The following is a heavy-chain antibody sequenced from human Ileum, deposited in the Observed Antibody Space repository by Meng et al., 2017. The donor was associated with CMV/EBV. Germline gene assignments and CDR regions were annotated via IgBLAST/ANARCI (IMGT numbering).Heavy chain of an antibody. J-gene: IGHJ4*02. CDR2: ISASGRI. V-gene: IGHV3-23*01. CDR3: AKDEGAGGTTFFDH. D-gene: IGHD1-1*01. Sequence: SWVRQAPGKGLGWVSSISASGRIDYAASVKGRFAISRDIATSTLYLQMTSLRGDDTATYFCAKDEGAGGTTFFDHSGQGTLVTVSS.